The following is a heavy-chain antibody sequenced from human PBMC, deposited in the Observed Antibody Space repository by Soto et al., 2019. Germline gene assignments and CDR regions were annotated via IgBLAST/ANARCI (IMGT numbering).Heavy chain of an antibody. J-gene: IGHJ4*01. CDR1: GGSSSSGGYY. Sequence: QVQLQESGPGLVQPSQTLSLTCTVSGGSSSSGGYYWSWIRQHPGTGLGWIGHISYSGSTYYNTSLKSRVTISVDTYSTQFSLIVNSVTAADTAVDYCARGVLHWGQGTLVTVSS. CDR3: ARGVLH. CDR2: ISYSGST. V-gene: IGHV4-31*03.